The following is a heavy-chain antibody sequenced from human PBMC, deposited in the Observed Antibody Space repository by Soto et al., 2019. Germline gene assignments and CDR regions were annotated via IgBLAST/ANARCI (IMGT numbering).Heavy chain of an antibody. Sequence: QVQLVESGGGLVKPGGSLRLSCAASGFTFSDYYMSWIRQAPGKGLEWVSYISSSSSYTNYADSVKDRFTISRDNAKNSLYLQTNSLRDEDTAVYHCARTIAAAGGRRYFDLWGRGNLVTVSS. CDR1: GFTFSDYY. CDR3: ARTIAAAGGRRYFDL. V-gene: IGHV3-11*05. D-gene: IGHD6-13*01. CDR2: ISSSSSYT. J-gene: IGHJ2*01.